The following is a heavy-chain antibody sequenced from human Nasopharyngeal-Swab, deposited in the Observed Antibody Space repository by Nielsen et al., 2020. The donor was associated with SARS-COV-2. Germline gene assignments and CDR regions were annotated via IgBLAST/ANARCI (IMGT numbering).Heavy chain of an antibody. CDR3: ARGRGTSYYYYYGMDV. V-gene: IGHV1-69*13. Sequence: SVKVSCKASGDAFSRFGISWVRQAPGQGLEWMGGIIPAFGTPTYAQDSAQDLQGRVTINADESTSTAYMELSSLRSEDTAVYYCARGRGTSYYYYYGMDVWGQGTTVTVS. CDR1: GDAFSRFG. J-gene: IGHJ6*02. D-gene: IGHD1/OR15-1a*01. CDR2: IIPAFGTP.